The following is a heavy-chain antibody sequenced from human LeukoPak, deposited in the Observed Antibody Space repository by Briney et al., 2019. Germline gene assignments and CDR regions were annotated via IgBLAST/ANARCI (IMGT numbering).Heavy chain of an antibody. J-gene: IGHJ4*02. CDR1: GGSFSGYY. CDR3: ARGVEPPTYYYDSSGYSYYFDY. V-gene: IGHV4-34*01. Sequence: KSSETLSLICAVYGGSFSGYYWSWIRQPPGKGLEWIGEINHSGSTNYNPSLKSRVTISVDTSKNQFSLKLSSVTAADTAVYYCARGVEPPTYYYDSSGYSYYFDYWGQGTLVTVSS. D-gene: IGHD3-22*01. CDR2: INHSGST.